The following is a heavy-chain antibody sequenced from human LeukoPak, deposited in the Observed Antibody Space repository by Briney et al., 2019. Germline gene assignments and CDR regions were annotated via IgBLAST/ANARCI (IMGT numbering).Heavy chain of an antibody. CDR1: GYSFSTHW. CDR2: IYPGDSDT. V-gene: IGHV5-51*01. Sequence: GESLKISCKGSGYSFSTHWIGWVRQMPGKGLEWMAIIYPGDSDTRYSPSFQGQVTISADKSISTAYLQWSSLKASDTAMYYCARYTDSWYADYWGQGTLVTVSS. CDR3: ARYTDSWYADY. J-gene: IGHJ4*02. D-gene: IGHD6-13*01.